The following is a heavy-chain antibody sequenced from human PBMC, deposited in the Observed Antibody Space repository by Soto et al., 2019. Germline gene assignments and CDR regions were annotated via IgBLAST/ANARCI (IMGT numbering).Heavy chain of an antibody. V-gene: IGHV1-46*01. CDR2: INPSGGST. D-gene: IGHD1-20*01. Sequence: GASVKVSCKASGYTFPSYYMHWVRQAPGQGLEWKGIINPSGGSTSYAQKFQGRVTMTRDTSTSTVYMELSSLRSEDTAVYYCARERITGTTKRYYYGMDVWGQGTTVTVSS. J-gene: IGHJ6*02. CDR1: GYTFPSYY. CDR3: ARERITGTTKRYYYGMDV.